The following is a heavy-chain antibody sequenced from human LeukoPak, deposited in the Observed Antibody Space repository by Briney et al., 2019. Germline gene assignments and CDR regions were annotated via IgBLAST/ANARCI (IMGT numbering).Heavy chain of an antibody. CDR2: IIPIFGTA. Sequence: SVKVSCNASGYTFNNHYMYWVRQAPGQGLEWMGGIIPIFGTANYAQKFQGRVTITADESTSTAYMELSSLRSEDTAVYYCARGEGGDREIDYWGQGTLVTVSS. CDR3: ARGEGGDREIDY. V-gene: IGHV1-69*13. J-gene: IGHJ4*02. D-gene: IGHD2-21*02. CDR1: GYTFNNHY.